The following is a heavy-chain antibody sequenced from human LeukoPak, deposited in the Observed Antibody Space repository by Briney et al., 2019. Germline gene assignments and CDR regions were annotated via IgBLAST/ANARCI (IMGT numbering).Heavy chain of an antibody. D-gene: IGHD3-9*01. Sequence: PSETLSLTCTVSGGSVSSGSYYWSWIRQPPGKGLEWIGYIYYSGSTNYNPSLKSRVTISVDTSKNQFSLKLSSVTAADTAVYYCAKGDYDILTGSGAFDIWGQGTMVTVSS. CDR3: AKGDYDILTGSGAFDI. V-gene: IGHV4-61*01. J-gene: IGHJ3*02. CDR1: GGSVSSGSYY. CDR2: IYYSGST.